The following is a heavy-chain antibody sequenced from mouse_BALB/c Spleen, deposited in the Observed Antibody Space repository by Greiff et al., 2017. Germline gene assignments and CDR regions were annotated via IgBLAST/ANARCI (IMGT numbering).Heavy chain of an antibody. CDR1: GFSLTSYG. Sequence: VQRVESGPGLVAPSQSLSITCTVSGFSLTSYGVHWVRQPPGKGLEWLGVIWAGGSTNYNSALMSSLSISKDNSKSQVFLRMISLQTDDTAMYYCARGDYDYDGLMDYWGQGTSVTVSA. CDR3: ARGDYDYDGLMDY. J-gene: IGHJ4*01. D-gene: IGHD2-4*01. V-gene: IGHV2-9*02. CDR2: IWAGGST.